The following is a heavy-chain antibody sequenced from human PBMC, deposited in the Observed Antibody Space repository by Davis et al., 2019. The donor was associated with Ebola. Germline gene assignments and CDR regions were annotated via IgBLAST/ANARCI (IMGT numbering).Heavy chain of an antibody. J-gene: IGHJ6*02. CDR3: ARQGTTSWDS. CDR2: IFPDDSDA. V-gene: IGHV5-51*01. CDR1: GYSFATYW. D-gene: IGHD2-2*01. Sequence: GESLKISCKGFGYSFATYWIGWVRQMPGKGLEWMGFIFPDDSDATYSPSFQGQVTFSVDKSIRTAYLHWNSLKASDTATYYCARQGTTSWDSWGQGTTVTVSS.